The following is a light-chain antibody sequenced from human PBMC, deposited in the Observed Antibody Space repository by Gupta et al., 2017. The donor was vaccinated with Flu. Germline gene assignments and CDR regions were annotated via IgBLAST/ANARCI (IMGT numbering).Light chain of an antibody. CDR3: ETWDGTLSAGV. Sequence: QSVLTQPPSVSAAPGQQVPISCFGSASNVGNNFVSWYQQLPATAPKLLIYEDNKRPSGIPDRFAGSKSGASATLDISRLQTGDEADYYCETWDGTLSAGVFGSGTKVTVL. V-gene: IGLV1-51*02. CDR1: ASNVGNNF. J-gene: IGLJ1*01. CDR2: EDN.